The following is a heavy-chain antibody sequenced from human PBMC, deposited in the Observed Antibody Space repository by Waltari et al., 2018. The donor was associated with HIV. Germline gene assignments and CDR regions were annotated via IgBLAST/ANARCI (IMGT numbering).Heavy chain of an antibody. V-gene: IGHV3-30*18. CDR2: ISYDGSNK. CDR3: AKGRGIDY. CDR1: GFTFISYG. J-gene: IGHJ4*02. D-gene: IGHD3-10*01. Sequence: QVQLVESGGGVVQPGRSLRLSCAASGFTFISYGMPWVRQAPGKGLDWVAVISYDGSNKYYADSVKGRFTISRDNSKNTLYLQMNSLRAEDTAVYYCAKGRGIDYWGQGTLVTVSS.